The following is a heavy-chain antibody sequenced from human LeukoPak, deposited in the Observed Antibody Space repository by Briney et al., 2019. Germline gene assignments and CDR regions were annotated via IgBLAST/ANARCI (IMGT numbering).Heavy chain of an antibody. CDR1: GGSISSSSYY. V-gene: IGHV4-39*07. D-gene: IGHD3-3*01. Sequence: SETLSLTCTVSGGSISSSSYYWGWIRQPPGKGLEWIGSIYYSGSTNYNPSLKSRVTISVDTSKNQFSLKLSSVTAADTAVYYCARGRKSPITIFGVAHYYFDYWGQGTLVTVSS. CDR2: IYYSGST. CDR3: ARGRKSPITIFGVAHYYFDY. J-gene: IGHJ4*02.